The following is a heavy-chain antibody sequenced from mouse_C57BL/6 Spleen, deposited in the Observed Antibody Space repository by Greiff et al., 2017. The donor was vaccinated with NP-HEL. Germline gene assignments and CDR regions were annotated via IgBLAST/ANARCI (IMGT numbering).Heavy chain of an antibody. CDR1: GFTFSSYT. CDR2: ISGGGGNT. Sequence: EVHLVESGGGLVKPGGSLKLSCAASGFTFSSYTMSWVRQTPEKRLEWVATISGGGGNTYYPDSVKGRFTISRDNAKNTLYLQMSSLRSEDTALYYCARLYYDYDEGDVGDWYFDVWGTGTTVTVSS. V-gene: IGHV5-9*01. D-gene: IGHD2-4*01. CDR3: ARLYYDYDEGDVGDWYFDV. J-gene: IGHJ1*03.